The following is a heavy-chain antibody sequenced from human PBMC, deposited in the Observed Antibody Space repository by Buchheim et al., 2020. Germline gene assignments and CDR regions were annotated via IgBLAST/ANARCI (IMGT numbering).Heavy chain of an antibody. CDR1: RGSLSGYS. Sequence: QVQLQQWGAGLLKPSETLSLTCAVYRGSLSGYSWTWIRQPPGKGLEWIGVINRSGGTSYNPSLTSRVTISLVTSRNQFSLMLTSVTAADTATCYCARGTATATSKRSLDYWGQGT. CDR2: INRSGGT. CDR3: ARGTATATSKRSLDY. V-gene: IGHV4-34*01. J-gene: IGHJ4*02. D-gene: IGHD4-11*01.